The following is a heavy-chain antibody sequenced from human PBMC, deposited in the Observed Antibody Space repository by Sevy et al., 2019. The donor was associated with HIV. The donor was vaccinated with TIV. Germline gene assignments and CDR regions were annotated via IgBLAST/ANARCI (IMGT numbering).Heavy chain of an antibody. Sequence: GGSLRLSCAASGFTFSRYAMNWVRQAPGKGLEWVSGISGSGGSGAKTNYADSFKGRFTISRDDSKYSLYLQLNSLRAEDTAIYYCARKYDSSGYFDYWGQGTLVTVSS. J-gene: IGHJ4*02. CDR1: GFTFSRYA. CDR3: ARKYDSSGYFDY. CDR2: ISGSGGSGAKT. V-gene: IGHV3-23*01. D-gene: IGHD3-22*01.